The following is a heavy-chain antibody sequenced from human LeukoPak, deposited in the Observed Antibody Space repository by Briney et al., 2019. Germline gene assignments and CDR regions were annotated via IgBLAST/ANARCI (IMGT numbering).Heavy chain of an antibody. V-gene: IGHV4-31*03. CDR2: IYYSGST. CDR3: ARGIAEGFYYMDV. D-gene: IGHD3-16*02. J-gene: IGHJ6*03. Sequence: SETLSLTCTVSGGSISSGGYYWSWIRQHPGKGLECIGYIYYSGSTYYNPSLKSRVTISVDTSKNQFSPKLSSVTAADTAVYYCARGIAEGFYYMDVWGKGTTVTVSS. CDR1: GGSISSGGYY.